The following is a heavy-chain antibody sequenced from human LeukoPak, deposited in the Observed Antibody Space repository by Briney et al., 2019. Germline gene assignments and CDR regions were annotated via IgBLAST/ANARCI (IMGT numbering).Heavy chain of an antibody. Sequence: PGGSLRLSCAASEFTFSSYWMSWVRQAPGKGLEWVANIKQDGSEKYHVDSVKGRFTISRDNAKNSLYLQMNSLRVEDTAVYDWASEARDIAVGGFAFDFWGQGTMVTVSS. D-gene: IGHD6-19*01. J-gene: IGHJ3*01. V-gene: IGHV3-7*01. CDR1: EFTFSSYW. CDR2: IKQDGSEK. CDR3: ASEARDIAVGGFAFDF.